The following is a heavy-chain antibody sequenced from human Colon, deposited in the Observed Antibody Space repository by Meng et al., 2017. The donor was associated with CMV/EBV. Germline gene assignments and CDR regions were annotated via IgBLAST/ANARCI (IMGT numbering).Heavy chain of an antibody. CDR2: INRDGTSR. CDR3: ASDFGGGDDY. V-gene: IGHV3-74*01. D-gene: IGHD3-10*01. Sequence: RYCAVSRLTLSNAWVHWVRQALGKGLEWVSRINRDGTSRNFAGSVRGRFSISRDNAKNTVYLQMNSLRPEDTAVYYCASDFGGGDDYWGQGTLVTVSS. J-gene: IGHJ4*02. CDR1: RLTLSNAW.